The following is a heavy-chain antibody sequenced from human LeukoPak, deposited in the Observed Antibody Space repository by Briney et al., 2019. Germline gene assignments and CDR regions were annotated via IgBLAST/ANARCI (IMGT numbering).Heavy chain of an antibody. CDR3: APVRPGDISDP. J-gene: IGHJ5*02. CDR1: GFPFSSYA. V-gene: IGHV3-23*01. Sequence: PGGSLRLSCAASGFPFSSYAMSWVRRAPGKGLEWVSVVSGSGGSTYYADSVKGRFTISRDNSKNTLYLQMNSLRAEDTAVYYCAPVRPGDISDPWGQGTLVTVSS. D-gene: IGHD2-15*01. CDR2: VSGSGGST.